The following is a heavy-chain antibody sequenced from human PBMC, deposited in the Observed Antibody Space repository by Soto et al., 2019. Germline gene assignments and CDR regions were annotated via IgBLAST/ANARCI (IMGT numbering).Heavy chain of an antibody. V-gene: IGHV3-21*01. CDR2: ISSSSSYI. CDR3: ARDLSARYGPRPVDY. J-gene: IGHJ4*02. CDR1: GFTFSSYS. D-gene: IGHD5-18*01. Sequence: EVQLVESGGGLVKPGGSLRLSCAASGFTFSSYSMNWVRQAPGKGLEWVSSISSSSSYIYYADSVKGRFTISRDNAKNSLYLQMNSLRAEDTAVYYCARDLSARYGPRPVDYWGQGTLVTVSS.